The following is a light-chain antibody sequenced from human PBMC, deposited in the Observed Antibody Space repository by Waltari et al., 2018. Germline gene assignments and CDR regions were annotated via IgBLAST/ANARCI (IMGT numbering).Light chain of an antibody. V-gene: IGLV1-51*02. CDR3: GTWDSSLSGTV. Sequence: QSVLTQPPSVSAAPGQRVTISCSGGSSNIGNNYVSWYRQFPGTAPKLLIYEDSERPPGIPGRFPGSKSGPSATLDITGLQAGDEADDYCGTWDSSLSGTVFGGCTHLTVL. J-gene: IGLJ7*01. CDR1: SSNIGNNY. CDR2: EDS.